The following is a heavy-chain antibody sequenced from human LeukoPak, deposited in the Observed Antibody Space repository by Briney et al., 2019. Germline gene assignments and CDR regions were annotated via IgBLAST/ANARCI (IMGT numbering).Heavy chain of an antibody. CDR2: IYYSGST. D-gene: IGHD6-19*01. CDR1: GGSISSSSYY. V-gene: IGHV4-39*01. CDR3: ARRSRYSSGWHGSYFDY. J-gene: IGHJ4*02. Sequence: PSETLSLTCTVSGGSISSSSYYWGWIRQPPGKGLEWIGSIYYSGSTYYNPSLKSRVTISVDTSKNQFSLKLSSVTAADTAVYYCARRSRYSSGWHGSYFDYWGQGTLVTVSS.